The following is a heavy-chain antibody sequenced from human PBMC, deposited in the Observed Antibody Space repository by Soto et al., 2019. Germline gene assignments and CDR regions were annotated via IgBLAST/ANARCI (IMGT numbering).Heavy chain of an antibody. CDR3: ARDPTYNDYGDYERLYAFDI. CDR1: GYTFTSYY. CDR2: INPSGGST. Sequence: ASVMVSCYASGYTFTSYYMHWVRQAAGQGLEWMGIINPSGGSTSYAQKFQGRVTMTRDTSTSTVYMELSSLRSEDTAVYYCARDPTYNDYGDYERLYAFDIWG. D-gene: IGHD4-17*01. V-gene: IGHV1-46*03. J-gene: IGHJ3*02.